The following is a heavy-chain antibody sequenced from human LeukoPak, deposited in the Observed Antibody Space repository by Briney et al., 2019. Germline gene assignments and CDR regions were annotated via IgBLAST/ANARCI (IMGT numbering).Heavy chain of an antibody. CDR1: GFTFSTYA. J-gene: IGHJ6*03. D-gene: IGHD5-18*01. Sequence: PGGSLRLSCAASGFTFSTYAMHWVRQAPGKGLEWVSYISSSSSTIYYADSVKGRFTISRDNAKNSLYLQMNSLRAEDTAVYYCARDFNTAMATHYYYYYMDVWGKGTTVTVSS. CDR3: ARDFNTAMATHYYYYYMDV. V-gene: IGHV3-48*01. CDR2: ISSSSSTI.